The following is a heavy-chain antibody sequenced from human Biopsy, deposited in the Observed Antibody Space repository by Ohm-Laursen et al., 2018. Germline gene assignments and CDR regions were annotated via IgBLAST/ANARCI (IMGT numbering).Heavy chain of an antibody. CDR3: ARDRGYYSDRTVPGYFDL. J-gene: IGHJ2*01. Sequence: PPGTLSLTCTVSGGSFTGHYWSWIRRPPGKGLEWIGHISYTGYTSYNASLKSRVTISVDTSRNHFSLRLRSVTPADTAIYYCARDRGYYSDRTVPGYFDLWGRGTLVTVSS. V-gene: IGHV4-59*11. D-gene: IGHD3-22*01. CDR2: ISYTGYT. CDR1: GGSFTGHY.